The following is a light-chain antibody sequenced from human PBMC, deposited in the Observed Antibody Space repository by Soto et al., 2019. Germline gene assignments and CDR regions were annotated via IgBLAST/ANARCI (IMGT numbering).Light chain of an antibody. J-gene: IGKJ3*01. CDR2: DAS. V-gene: IGKV1-33*01. CDR1: QDISNY. Sequence: DLQMTQSPYSLSASVGDRVTITCQASQDISNYLNWYQQKPGKAPKLLIYDASNLETGVPSRFSGSGSGTDFTFTISSLQPEDIATYYCQQYDNLFTFGPGTKVDIK. CDR3: QQYDNLFT.